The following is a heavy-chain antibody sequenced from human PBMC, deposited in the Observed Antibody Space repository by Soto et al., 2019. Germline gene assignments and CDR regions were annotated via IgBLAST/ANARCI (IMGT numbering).Heavy chain of an antibody. CDR3: AVKTTATYYYYMDV. CDR2: IYYSGST. Sequence: SETLSLTCTVSGGSISSYYWSWIRQPPGKGLEWIGYIYYSGSTNYNPSLKSRVTISVDTSKNQFSLKLSSVTAADTAVYYWAVKTTATYYYYMDVWGKGTTVTVSS. CDR1: GGSISSYY. D-gene: IGHD1-1*01. V-gene: IGHV4-59*08. J-gene: IGHJ6*03.